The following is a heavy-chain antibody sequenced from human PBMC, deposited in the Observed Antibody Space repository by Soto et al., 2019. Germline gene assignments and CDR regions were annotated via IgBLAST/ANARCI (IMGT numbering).Heavy chain of an antibody. V-gene: IGHV3-23*01. D-gene: IGHD3-10*01. CDR1: GFTFSSYA. CDR3: AKDGKGKKPNYLPPPAEDY. CDR2: ISGSGGST. Sequence: GGSLRLSCAASGFTFSSYAMSWVRQAPGKGLEWVSAISGSGGSTYYADSVKGRFTISRDNSKNTLYLQMNSLRAEDTAVYYCAKDGKGKKPNYLPPPAEDYWGQGTLGT. J-gene: IGHJ4*02.